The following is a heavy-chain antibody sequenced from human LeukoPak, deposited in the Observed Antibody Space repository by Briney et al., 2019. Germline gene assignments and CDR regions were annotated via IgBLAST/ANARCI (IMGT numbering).Heavy chain of an antibody. CDR2: INGDGRDT. CDR1: DFSFTTYG. J-gene: IGHJ4*02. V-gene: IGHV3-7*01. Sequence: GGSLRPSCAASDFSFTTYGMNWVRQAPGKGLEWVANINGDGRDTYYVGSVRGRFTISRDNADNSLYLQMNSLRGDDTAVYYCARGVSSAIDWWGQGTLVTVSS. CDR3: ARGVSSAIDW. D-gene: IGHD3-22*01.